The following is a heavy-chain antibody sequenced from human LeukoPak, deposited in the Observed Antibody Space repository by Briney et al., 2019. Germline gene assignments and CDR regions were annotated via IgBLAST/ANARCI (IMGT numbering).Heavy chain of an antibody. J-gene: IGHJ5*02. V-gene: IGHV1-18*04. CDR1: GYTFTSYC. Sequence: ASVKVSCKASGYTFTSYCISWVRQAPGQGLEWMGWISAYNGNTNYAQKPQGRVTMTTDTSTSTAYMELRSLRSDDTAVYYCAREKGLLWFGERGNWFDPWGQGTLVTVSS. D-gene: IGHD3-10*01. CDR2: ISAYNGNT. CDR3: AREKGLLWFGERGNWFDP.